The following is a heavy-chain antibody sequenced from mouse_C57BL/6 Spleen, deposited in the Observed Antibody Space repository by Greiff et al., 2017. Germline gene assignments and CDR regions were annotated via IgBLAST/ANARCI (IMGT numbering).Heavy chain of an antibody. CDR2: ISSGSSTI. CDR3: AREERLRYFDV. J-gene: IGHJ1*03. V-gene: IGHV5-17*01. CDR1: GFTFSDYG. Sequence: EVQVVESGGGLVKPGGSLKLSCAASGFTFSDYGMHWVRQAPEKGLEWVAYISSGSSTIYYADTVKGRFTISRDNAKNTLFLQMTSLRSEDTAMYYCAREERLRYFDVWGTGTTVTVSS.